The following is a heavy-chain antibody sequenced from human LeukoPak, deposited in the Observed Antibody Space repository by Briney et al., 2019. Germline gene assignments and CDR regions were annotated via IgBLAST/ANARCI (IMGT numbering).Heavy chain of an antibody. D-gene: IGHD3-10*01. CDR3: ASILRSSSGYYFDY. CDR1: GFTVSTNY. Sequence: GWSLRLSCAASGFTVSTNYMSWVRQAPGKGVEWVSVIYSGDTTFYADSVRGKFTISRDNSKNTLYLQMNSLRAEDTAVYYCASILRSSSGYYFDYWGQGTLVTVSS. J-gene: IGHJ4*02. CDR2: IYSGDTT. V-gene: IGHV3-66*01.